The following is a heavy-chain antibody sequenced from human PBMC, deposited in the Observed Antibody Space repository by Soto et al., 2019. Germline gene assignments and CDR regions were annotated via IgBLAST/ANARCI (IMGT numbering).Heavy chain of an antibody. CDR2: TYYRSKWYN. D-gene: IGHD2-8*01. Sequence: SQTLSLTCAISGDSVSSNSAAWNWIRQSPSRGLEWLGRTYYRSKWYNDYAVSVKSRVTINPDTSKNQFSLQLNSVTPEDTAVYYCARDCTNGVCYPSYHYGMDVWGQGTTVTVSS. CDR3: ARDCTNGVCYPSYHYGMDV. V-gene: IGHV6-1*01. J-gene: IGHJ6*02. CDR1: GDSVSSNSAA.